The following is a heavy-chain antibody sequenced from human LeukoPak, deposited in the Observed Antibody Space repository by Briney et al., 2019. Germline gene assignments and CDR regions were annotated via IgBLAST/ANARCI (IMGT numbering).Heavy chain of an antibody. CDR3: ARSRRWFPFDY. V-gene: IGHV3-7*01. J-gene: IGHJ4*02. CDR2: IKQDGSEK. CDR1: GFTFSSYW. D-gene: IGHD2-15*01. Sequence: GGSLRLSCAASGFTFSSYWMSWVRQAPGKGLEWVANIKQDGSEKYYVDSVKGRFAISRDNAKNSLYLQMNSLGAEDTAVYYCARSRRWFPFDYWGQGTLVTVSS.